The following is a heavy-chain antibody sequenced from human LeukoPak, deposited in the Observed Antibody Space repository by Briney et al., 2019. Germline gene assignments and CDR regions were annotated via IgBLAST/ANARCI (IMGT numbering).Heavy chain of an antibody. CDR3: ARDYGRSRDYGMDV. CDR1: GFTFSSYS. V-gene: IGHV3-48*04. Sequence: PGGSLRLSSAASGFTFSSYSMNWVRQAPGEGLEWVSYISSSSSTIYYADSVKGRFTISRDNAKNTLYLQMNSLRAEDTAMYYCARDYGRSRDYGMDVWGQGTTVTVSS. CDR2: ISSSSSTI. D-gene: IGHD3-10*01. J-gene: IGHJ6*02.